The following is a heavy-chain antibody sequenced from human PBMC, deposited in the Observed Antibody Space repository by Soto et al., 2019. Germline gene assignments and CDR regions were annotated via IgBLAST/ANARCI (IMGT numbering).Heavy chain of an antibody. V-gene: IGHV4-4*02. Sequence: QVQLQESGPGLVKPSGTLSLTCAVSGGSISSSNWWSWVRQPPGKGLEWIGEIYHSGSTNYHPSPKSRLTMSVDESKNQFSVKLSSVTAADRAVYYCARVVGGYSYGMDVWGQGTTGTVSS. CDR3: ARVVGGYSYGMDV. CDR1: GGSISSSNW. D-gene: IGHD2-21*01. CDR2: IYHSGST. J-gene: IGHJ6*02.